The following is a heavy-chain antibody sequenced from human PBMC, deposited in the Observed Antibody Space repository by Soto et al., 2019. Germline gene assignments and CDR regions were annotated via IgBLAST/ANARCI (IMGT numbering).Heavy chain of an antibody. CDR1: GGSINSSSYY. CDR3: ATNYAYYYYYGMDV. V-gene: IGHV4-39*01. Sequence: SETLSLTCTVSGGSINSSSYYWGWIRQPPGKGLEWIGSIYYSGSTYYNPSLKSRVTISVDTSKNQFSLKLSSVTAADTAVYYCATNYAYYYYYGMDVWGQGTTVTVSS. J-gene: IGHJ6*02. D-gene: IGHD4-4*01. CDR2: IYYSGST.